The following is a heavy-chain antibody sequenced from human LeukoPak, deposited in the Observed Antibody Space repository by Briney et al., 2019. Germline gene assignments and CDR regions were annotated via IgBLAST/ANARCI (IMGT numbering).Heavy chain of an antibody. CDR1: GYTLSEFS. J-gene: IGHJ4*02. CDR3: ATWALENFDLFDY. V-gene: IGHV1-24*01. D-gene: IGHD3-9*01. CDR2: FDPEDGEI. Sequence: ASVKVSCKISGYTLSEFSMHWVRQAPGKGLEWLGGFDPEDGEIIYAQKFQGRVTMTEDTSTDTAYMELSSLRSEDTAVYYCATWALENFDLFDYWGQGTLVTVSS.